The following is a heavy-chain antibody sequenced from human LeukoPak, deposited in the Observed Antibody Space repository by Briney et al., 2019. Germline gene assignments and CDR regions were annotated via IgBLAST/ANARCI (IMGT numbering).Heavy chain of an antibody. CDR1: GDSFSSNNY. D-gene: IGHD3-22*01. CDR3: VTYYFDSSGPKKNY. V-gene: IGHV4-4*02. CDR2: IYRSGAT. Sequence: SETLSLTCTVSGDSFSSNNYWTWVRQPPGKGLEWIGEIYRSGATNYNPSLRSRVTISVDTSKKQFSLKLSSVTAADTAVYHCVTYYFDSSGPKKNYWGQGTLVTVSS. J-gene: IGHJ4*02.